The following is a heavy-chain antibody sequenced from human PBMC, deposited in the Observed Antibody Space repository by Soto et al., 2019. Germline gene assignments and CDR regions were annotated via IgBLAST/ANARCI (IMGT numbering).Heavy chain of an antibody. CDR3: ARDEDYGCNNNDY. CDR1: GFTFSSYS. D-gene: IGHD4-17*01. V-gene: IGHV3-48*02. J-gene: IGHJ4*02. CDR2: ISSSSSTI. Sequence: EVQLVESGGGLVQPGGSLRLSCAASGFTFSSYSMNWVRQAPGKGLEWVSYISSSSSTIYYADSVKGRFTISRDNAKNSLDLQMNSLRDEDTAVYYCARDEDYGCNNNDYWCQGTLVTVSS.